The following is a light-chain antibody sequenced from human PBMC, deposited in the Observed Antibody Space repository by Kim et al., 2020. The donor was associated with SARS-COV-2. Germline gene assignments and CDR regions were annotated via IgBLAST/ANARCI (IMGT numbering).Light chain of an antibody. CDR3: CSYVGSGTWV. V-gene: IGLV2-23*02. J-gene: IGLJ3*02. CDR1: SSDIGAYNL. CDR2: DVR. Sequence: QPALTQPASVSGSPGQSITMSCTGTSSDIGAYNLVSWYQQHPGKAPKLIIHDVRKRPSGVSDRISGSKSANQASLTISGLQPEDEAVYHCCSYVGSGTWVFGGGTQLTVL.